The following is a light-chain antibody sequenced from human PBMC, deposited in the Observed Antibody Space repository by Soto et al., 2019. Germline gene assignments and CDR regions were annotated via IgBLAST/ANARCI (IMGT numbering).Light chain of an antibody. V-gene: IGLV2-11*01. CDR2: DVS. Sequence: QSALTQPRSVSGSPGQSVTISCTGTSNDVGAYNYVSWYQQHPGKAPKLMIYDVSKRPSGVPDRFSGSKSGTTASLTISGLQTEDEADYYCSSYTTISTVIFGGGTKVTVL. CDR1: SNDVGAYNY. J-gene: IGLJ2*01. CDR3: SSYTTISTVI.